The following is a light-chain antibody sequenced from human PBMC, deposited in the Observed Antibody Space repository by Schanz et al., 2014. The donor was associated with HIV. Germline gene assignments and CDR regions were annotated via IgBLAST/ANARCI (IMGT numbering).Light chain of an antibody. J-gene: IGKJ1*01. CDR3: QQYGSSPWT. Sequence: EIVLTQSPGTLSLSPGERATLSCRASEFVSTYLAWYQQKLGQAPRLLIYGASSRAAGIPDRFSGSGSGTDFTLTISRLEPEDFAVYYCQQYGSSPWTFGQGTKVEIK. CDR1: EFVSTY. CDR2: GAS. V-gene: IGKV3-20*01.